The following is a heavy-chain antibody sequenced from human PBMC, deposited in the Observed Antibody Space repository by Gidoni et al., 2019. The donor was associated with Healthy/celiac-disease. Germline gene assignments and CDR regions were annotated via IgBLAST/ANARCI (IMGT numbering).Heavy chain of an antibody. V-gene: IGHV4-34*01. CDR2: INHSGST. J-gene: IGHJ6*02. D-gene: IGHD1-1*01. CDR3: ARPPGTGYYYYGMDV. Sequence: QVQLQQWGAGLLKPSETLSLTCAVHGGSFSGYYWGWIRQPPGKGREWIGEINHSGSTNYNPSLKSRVTISVDTSKNQFSLKLSSVTAADTAVYYCARPPGTGYYYYGMDVWGQGTTVTVSS. CDR1: GGSFSGYY.